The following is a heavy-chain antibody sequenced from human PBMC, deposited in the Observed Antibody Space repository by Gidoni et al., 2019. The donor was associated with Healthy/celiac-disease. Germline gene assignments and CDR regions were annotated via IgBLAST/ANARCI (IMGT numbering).Heavy chain of an antibody. V-gene: IGHV3-15*01. CDR2: IKSKTDGGTT. J-gene: IGHJ6*03. D-gene: IGHD2-8*01. CDR3: TTESVETGVHLYYYYMDV. Sequence: EVQLVESGGGLVKPGGYLGLSCAASGVTFSNAWMSGVRRAPGKGLEWVGRIKSKTDGGTTDYAAPVKGRFTISRDDSKNTLYLQMNSLKTEDTAVYYCTTESVETGVHLYYYYMDVWGKGTTVTVSS. CDR1: GVTFSNAW.